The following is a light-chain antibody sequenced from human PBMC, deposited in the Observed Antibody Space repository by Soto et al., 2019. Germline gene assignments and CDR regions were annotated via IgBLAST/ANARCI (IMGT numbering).Light chain of an antibody. V-gene: IGKV3-20*01. CDR3: QQNGSSPGT. CDR1: QTVSSSF. Sequence: EIVLTQSPGTLSLSPGEGATLSCRASQTVSSSFLAWYQQKAGQAPRLLIYGASSRATGIPDRFSGSGSGTDFTRTITRLEPEDFAVYYCQQNGSSPGTFGQGTKVEIK. CDR2: GAS. J-gene: IGKJ1*01.